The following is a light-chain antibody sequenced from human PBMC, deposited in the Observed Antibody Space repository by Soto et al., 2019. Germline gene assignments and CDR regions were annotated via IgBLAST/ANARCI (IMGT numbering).Light chain of an antibody. J-gene: IGKJ2*01. CDR3: QQLNSYPLT. V-gene: IGKV1-9*01. CDR2: AAS. Sequence: DIQLTQSPSFPSASVGDRVTITCRASQGISSYLAWYQQKPGKAPKLLIYAASTLQSGVPSRLSGSGSGTEFTLTITSLQPEDCATYYCQQLNSYPLTFGQGTKLEIK. CDR1: QGISSY.